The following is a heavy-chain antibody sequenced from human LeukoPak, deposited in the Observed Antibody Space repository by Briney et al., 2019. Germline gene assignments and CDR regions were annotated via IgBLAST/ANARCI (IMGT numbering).Heavy chain of an antibody. CDR2: IYTSGST. V-gene: IGHV4-38-2*02. CDR3: AREGGGSYYFDY. D-gene: IGHD1-26*01. J-gene: IGHJ4*02. Sequence: KSSETLSLTCTVSGYSISSGYYWGWIRQPPGKGLEWIGRIYTSGSTNYNPSLKSRVTMSVDTSKNQFSLKLSSVTAADTAVYYCAREGGGSYYFDYWGQGTLVTVSS. CDR1: GYSISSGYY.